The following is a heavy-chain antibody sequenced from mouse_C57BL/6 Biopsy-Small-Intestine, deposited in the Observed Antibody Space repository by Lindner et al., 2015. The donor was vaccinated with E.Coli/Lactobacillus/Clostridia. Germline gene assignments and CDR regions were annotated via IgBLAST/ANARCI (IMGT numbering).Heavy chain of an antibody. CDR1: GYTFAQNA. D-gene: IGHD4-1*02. V-gene: IGHV1-84*02. CDR3: AREVGGYNWFDH. CDR2: INPGTSNI. J-gene: IGHJ4*01. Sequence: SVKVSCKASGYTFAQNAIHWVRQAPGQRLEWMGWINPGTSNIKYSQKFQGRVTFTRDTSATTASMELRSLTSDDTAVYYCAREVGGYNWFDHWGQGTLVTVSS.